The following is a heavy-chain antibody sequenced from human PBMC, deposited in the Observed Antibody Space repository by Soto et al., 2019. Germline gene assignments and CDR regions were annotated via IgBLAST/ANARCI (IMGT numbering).Heavy chain of an antibody. CDR1: GGSISSSNW. V-gene: IGHV4-4*02. Sequence: QVQLQESGPGLVEPSGTLSLTCAVSGGSISSSNWWSWVRQPPGKGLEWIGEIYHSGSTNYNPSLKSRVTISVDKSKNQFSLKLSSVTAADTAVYYCARASITIFGVVLCGMDVWGQGTTVTVSS. J-gene: IGHJ6*02. CDR3: ARASITIFGVVLCGMDV. D-gene: IGHD3-3*01. CDR2: IYHSGST.